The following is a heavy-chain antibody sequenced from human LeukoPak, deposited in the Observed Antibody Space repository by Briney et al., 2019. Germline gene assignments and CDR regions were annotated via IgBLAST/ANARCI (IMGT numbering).Heavy chain of an antibody. Sequence: PSETLSLTCAVSGGSISSSNWWSWVRQPPGKGLEWIGEIYHSGSTNYNPSLKSRVTISVDKSKNQFSLKLSSVAAADTAVYYCASLPGLWFGGDKWGQGTLVTVPS. CDR2: IYHSGST. CDR3: ASLPGLWFGGDK. D-gene: IGHD3-10*01. V-gene: IGHV4-4*02. J-gene: IGHJ4*02. CDR1: GGSISSSNW.